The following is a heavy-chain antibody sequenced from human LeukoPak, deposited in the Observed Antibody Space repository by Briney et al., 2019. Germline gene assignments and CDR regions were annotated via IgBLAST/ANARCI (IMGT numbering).Heavy chain of an antibody. CDR1: GFSFNTYW. D-gene: IGHD6-19*01. J-gene: IGHJ4*02. V-gene: IGHV3-7*01. Sequence: PGGSLRLSCAASGFSFNTYWMSWVRQAPGEGLEWVANTKQDGSEEDYVDSVKGRFTISRDNAKNSLYLQMNSLRAEDTAVYYCARDRYSSDWQFFDYWGQGTLVTVSS. CDR2: TKQDGSEE. CDR3: ARDRYSSDWQFFDY.